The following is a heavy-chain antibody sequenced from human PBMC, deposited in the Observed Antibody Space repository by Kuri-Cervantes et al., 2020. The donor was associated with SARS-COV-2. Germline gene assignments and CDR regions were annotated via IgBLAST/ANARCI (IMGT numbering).Heavy chain of an antibody. CDR3: ARGGGGARDYYYGMDV. CDR1: GGSISSYY. V-gene: IGHV4-59*01. Sequence: GSLRLSCTVSGGSISSYYWSWIRQPPGKGLEWIGYIYYSGSTNYNPSLKSRVTISVDTSKNQFSLKLSSVTAADTAVYYCARGGGGARDYYYGMDVWGQGTTVTVSS. J-gene: IGHJ6*02. CDR2: IYYSGST. D-gene: IGHD4-23*01.